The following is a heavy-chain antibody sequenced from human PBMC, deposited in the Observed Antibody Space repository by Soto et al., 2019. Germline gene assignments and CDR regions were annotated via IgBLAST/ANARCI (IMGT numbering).Heavy chain of an antibody. D-gene: IGHD3-22*01. J-gene: IGHJ4*02. CDR1: GGTFSSYA. V-gene: IGHV1-69*13. Sequence: SVKVSCKASGGTFSSYAISWVRQAPGQGLEWMGGIIPIFGTANYAQKFQGRVTITADESTSTAYMELSSLRSEDTAVYYCARDDTYYYSSGYSQLDYWGQGTLVTVS. CDR2: IIPIFGTA. CDR3: ARDDTYYYSSGYSQLDY.